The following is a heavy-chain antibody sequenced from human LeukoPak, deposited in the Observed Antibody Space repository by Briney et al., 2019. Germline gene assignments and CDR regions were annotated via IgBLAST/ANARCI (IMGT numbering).Heavy chain of an antibody. CDR1: GGSISSYY. J-gene: IGHJ4*02. CDR2: IYYSGST. Sequence: SSETLSLTCTVSGGSISSYYWSWIRQPPGKGLEWIGYIYYSGSTNYNPPLKSRVTISVDTSKNQFSLKLSSVTAADTAVYYCARLYYDSSGPQDWGQGTLVTVSS. D-gene: IGHD3-3*01. V-gene: IGHV4-59*08. CDR3: ARLYYDSSGPQD.